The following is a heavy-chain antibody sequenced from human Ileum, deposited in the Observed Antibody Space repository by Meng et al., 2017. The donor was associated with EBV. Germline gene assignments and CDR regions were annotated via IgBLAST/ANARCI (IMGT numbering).Heavy chain of an antibody. Sequence: QLRLQVADTVLVRPWVALSLAFAVSGGFISRSDWVSGVRQPPGKGLEWIGETSHSGSTTYSPSLKSRVTISLDKSKNQLSLKLNSVTAADTAVYYCASSDYYRSDYWGQGTLVTVSS. CDR1: GGFISRSDW. D-gene: IGHD3-22*01. CDR3: ASSDYYRSDY. V-gene: IGHV4-4*02. CDR2: TSHSGST. J-gene: IGHJ4*02.